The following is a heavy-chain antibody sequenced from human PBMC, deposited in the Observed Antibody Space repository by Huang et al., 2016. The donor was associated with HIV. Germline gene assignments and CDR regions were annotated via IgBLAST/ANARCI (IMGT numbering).Heavy chain of an antibody. CDR3: TRENYDFWSGYYKYYFDY. D-gene: IGHD3-3*01. V-gene: IGHV3-49*05. CDR1: GFTFGDYA. CDR2: MRSKASGGTT. J-gene: IGHJ4*02. Sequence: EVQLVESGGGLVKPGRSLRLSCTASGFTFGDYAMSWFRQAPGKGLEWVGFMRSKASGGTTEYAASGKGRFTISRDDSKSIAYLQMNSLKMEDTAVYYCTRENYDFWSGYYKYYFDYWGQGTLVTVSS.